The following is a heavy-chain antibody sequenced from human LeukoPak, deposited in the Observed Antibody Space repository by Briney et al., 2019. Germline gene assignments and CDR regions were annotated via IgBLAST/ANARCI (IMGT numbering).Heavy chain of an antibody. CDR1: GYTFTSYG. V-gene: IGHV1-18*01. D-gene: IGHD1-1*01. Sequence: GASVKVSCKASGYTFTSYGISWVRQAPGQRLEWMGWISAYNGNTNYAQKLQGRVTMTTDSSTSTAYMELRSLRSDDTAVYYCARALVGNSYTNFYYYYMDVWGKGTTVTVSS. CDR2: ISAYNGNT. J-gene: IGHJ6*03. CDR3: ARALVGNSYTNFYYYYMDV.